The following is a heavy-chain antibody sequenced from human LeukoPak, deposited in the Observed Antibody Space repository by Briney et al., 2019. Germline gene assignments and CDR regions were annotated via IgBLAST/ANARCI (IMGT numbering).Heavy chain of an antibody. CDR1: GGSIRSYY. D-gene: IGHD7-27*01. CDR2: IYYSGST. CDR3: ARGKNPLEVSLGY. Sequence: SETLSLTCTVSGGSIRSYYWSWIRQPPGKGLEWIGYIYYSGSTNYNPSLKSRVTISVDTSKNQFSLKLSSVTAADTAVYYCARGKNPLEVSLGYWGQGTLVTVSS. J-gene: IGHJ4*02. V-gene: IGHV4-59*01.